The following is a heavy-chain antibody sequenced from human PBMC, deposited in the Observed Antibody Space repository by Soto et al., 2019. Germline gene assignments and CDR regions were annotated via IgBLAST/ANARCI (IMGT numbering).Heavy chain of an antibody. CDR1: CYTFASCG. D-gene: IGHD3-3*01. V-gene: IGHV1-18*04. CDR3: ARESDYDFWSGYPYWYYGMDV. J-gene: IGHJ6*02. Sequence: ASVKVFCKASCYTFASCGMRWVRQAPVQGLEGLGLISAYNGNTNYAQELQGRVTMTTDTATSTAYMELRSLRSDDKAVYYCARESDYDFWSGYPYWYYGMDVWGQGTTVTVSS. CDR2: ISAYNGNT.